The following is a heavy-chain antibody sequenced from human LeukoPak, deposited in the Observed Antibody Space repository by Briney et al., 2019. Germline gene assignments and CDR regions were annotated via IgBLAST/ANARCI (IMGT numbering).Heavy chain of an antibody. Sequence: SQTPSLTCTVSGGSISSGDYYWSWIRQPPGKGLEWIGYIYYSGSTYYNPSLKSRVTISVDTSKNQFSLKLSSVTAADTAVYYCARETSLAAPFDYWGQGTLVTVSS. J-gene: IGHJ4*02. CDR2: IYYSGST. V-gene: IGHV4-30-4*01. CDR3: ARETSLAAPFDY. D-gene: IGHD6-6*01. CDR1: GGSISSGDYY.